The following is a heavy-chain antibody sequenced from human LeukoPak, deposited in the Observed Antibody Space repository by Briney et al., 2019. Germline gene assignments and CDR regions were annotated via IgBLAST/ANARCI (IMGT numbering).Heavy chain of an antibody. D-gene: IGHD2-21*02. J-gene: IGHJ4*02. CDR1: GFTLADYA. CDR2: IRSDAYGGST. Sequence: GGSLRLSCTGSGFTLADYALSCVRQAPGKGLEWIGSIRSDAYGGSTQYAASVTGRFTISRDDSHNSVYLRMNSLQTDDTAVYYCTRDEKQSFFHTTAPWIFFDYWGQGTLVTVSS. CDR3: TRDEKQSFFHTTAPWIFFDY. V-gene: IGHV3-49*04.